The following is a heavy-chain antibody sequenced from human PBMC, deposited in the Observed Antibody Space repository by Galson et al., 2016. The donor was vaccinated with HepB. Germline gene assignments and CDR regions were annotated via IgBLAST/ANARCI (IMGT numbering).Heavy chain of an antibody. CDR3: AKLRVRGWGSFFGMDV. CDR2: ISYDGSNK. Sequence: SLRLSCAASGFTFGSFGMHWVRQPPGKGLEWLAVISYDGSNKNYGDYVKGRFTISRDNSKNTLYLQMNSLRADDTAMYYCAKLRVRGWGSFFGMDVWGQGTMVTVSS. J-gene: IGHJ6*02. D-gene: IGHD3-16*01. V-gene: IGHV3-30*18. CDR1: GFTFGSFG.